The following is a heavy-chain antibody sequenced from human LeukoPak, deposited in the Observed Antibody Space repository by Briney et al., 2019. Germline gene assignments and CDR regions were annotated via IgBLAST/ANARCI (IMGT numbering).Heavy chain of an antibody. V-gene: IGHV3-23*01. Sequence: GGSLRLSCAASGFTFSSYAMSWVRQAPGKGLEWVSGISGSGGSTYYADSVKGRFTISRDNSKNTLYLQMDGLRAEDTAVYYCAKDRGITMVRGPFDYWGQGTQVTVSS. J-gene: IGHJ4*02. CDR1: GFTFSSYA. CDR2: ISGSGGST. CDR3: AKDRGITMVRGPFDY. D-gene: IGHD3-10*01.